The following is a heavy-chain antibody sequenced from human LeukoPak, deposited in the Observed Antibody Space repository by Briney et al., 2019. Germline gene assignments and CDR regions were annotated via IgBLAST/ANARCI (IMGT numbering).Heavy chain of an antibody. CDR3: TVLSDGDAFDI. Sequence: ASVKVSCKASGYTFTSYAMHWVRQAPGQRLEWMGWINAGNGNTKYSQKFQGRVTITRDTSASTAYMDLSSLRSDDTAVYFCTVLSDGDAFDIWGQGTLVTVSS. CDR1: GYTFTSYA. J-gene: IGHJ3*02. D-gene: IGHD6-6*01. CDR2: INAGNGNT. V-gene: IGHV1-3*01.